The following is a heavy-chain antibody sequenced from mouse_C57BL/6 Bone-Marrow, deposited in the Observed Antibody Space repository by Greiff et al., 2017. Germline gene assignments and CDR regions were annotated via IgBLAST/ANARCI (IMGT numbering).Heavy chain of an antibody. Sequence: DVHLLESGGGLVKPGGSLKLSCAASGFTFSSYAMSWVRQTPEKRLEWVATISDGGSYTYYPDNVKGRFTISRDNAKNNLYLQMSNLKSEDTAMYYCARGGYSYWGQGTTLTVSS. CDR2: ISDGGSYT. D-gene: IGHD2-14*01. CDR1: GFTFSSYA. V-gene: IGHV5-4*01. J-gene: IGHJ2*01. CDR3: ARGGYSY.